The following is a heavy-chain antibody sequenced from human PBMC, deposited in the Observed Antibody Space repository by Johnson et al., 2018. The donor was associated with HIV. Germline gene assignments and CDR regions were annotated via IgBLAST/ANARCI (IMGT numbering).Heavy chain of an antibody. CDR1: GFTFSSYA. CDR3: AGSGGYPNAFDI. V-gene: IGHV3-66*01. Sequence: VQLVESGGGVVQPGRSLRLSCAASGFTFSSYAMHWVRQAPGKGLEWVSVVYSAGHTYYADSVKGRFTISRDNSKNSLFLQMNRLRVEDTAVYYCAGSGGYPNAFDIWGQGTMVTVSS. J-gene: IGHJ3*02. CDR2: VYSAGHT. D-gene: IGHD6-13*01.